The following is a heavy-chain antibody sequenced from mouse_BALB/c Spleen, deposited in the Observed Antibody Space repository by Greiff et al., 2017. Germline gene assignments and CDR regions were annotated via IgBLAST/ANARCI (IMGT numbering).Heavy chain of an antibody. D-gene: IGHD1-1*02. CDR1: GYTFTSYY. CDR3: ARWGGRSSGYFDY. V-gene: IGHV1S56*01. Sequence: QVQLQQSGPELVKPGASVRISCKASGYTFTSYYIHWVKQRPGQGLEWIGWIYPGNVNTKYNEKFKGKATLTADKSSSTAYMQLSSLTSEDSAVYFCARWGGRSSGYFDYWGQGTTRTVSS. J-gene: IGHJ2*01. CDR2: IYPGNVNT.